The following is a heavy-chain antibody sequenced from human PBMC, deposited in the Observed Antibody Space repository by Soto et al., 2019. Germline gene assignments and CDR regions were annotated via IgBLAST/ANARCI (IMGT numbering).Heavy chain of an antibody. J-gene: IGHJ5*02. CDR3: ARDRTAPWFDL. CDR1: GGSFSSYY. CDR2: IYHTGIT. D-gene: IGHD2-21*02. Sequence: QVQLQESGPGLVKPSETLSLTCAVSGGSFSSYYWSWIRQPPGKGLEWIGYIYHTGITSYNPSLKTRVTMSVDTPKNQFSLKLSSVAAADTTVYYCARDRTAPWFDLRGQGTLVTVSS. V-gene: IGHV4-59*12.